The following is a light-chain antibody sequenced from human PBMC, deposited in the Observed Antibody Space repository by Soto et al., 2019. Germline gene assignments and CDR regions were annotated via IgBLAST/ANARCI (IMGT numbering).Light chain of an antibody. J-gene: IGKJ5*01. CDR3: QQYNIWPIT. Sequence: EVLMTQSPDTLNVSPGERVTLSCRASQSISDNLAWYQQKPGQGPRLLVYRASTRTLGIPARFSGSESGTEFTLTISSLQSEDFAVYYCQQYNIWPITFGQGTRLEIK. CDR1: QSISDN. CDR2: RAS. V-gene: IGKV3-15*01.